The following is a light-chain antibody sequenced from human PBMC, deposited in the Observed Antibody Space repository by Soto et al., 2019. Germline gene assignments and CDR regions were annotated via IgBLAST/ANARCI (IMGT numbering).Light chain of an antibody. Sequence: EIVMTQSPATLSVSPGGRAVLSCRASQSVSSTLAWYQQRPGQAPRLLIYGASTRATGVPARFSGSGAGTEFTLTISSLQSEDFAVYYCQRFKDWPWTFGQGTKV. CDR1: QSVSST. CDR3: QRFKDWPWT. CDR2: GAS. V-gene: IGKV3-15*01. J-gene: IGKJ1*01.